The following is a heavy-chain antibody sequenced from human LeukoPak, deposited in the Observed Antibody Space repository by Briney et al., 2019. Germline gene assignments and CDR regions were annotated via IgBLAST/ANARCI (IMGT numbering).Heavy chain of an antibody. D-gene: IGHD5-24*01. Sequence: LETLSLTCTVSGASISGYYWSWIRQPPGKGLEWIGYIYYSGSTNYNPSLKSRVTISLDTSKNQFSLELNSVTAADTAVYYCARVKMATIVNWFDPWGQGTLVTVSS. CDR2: IYYSGST. CDR3: ARVKMATIVNWFDP. J-gene: IGHJ5*02. CDR1: GASISGYY. V-gene: IGHV4-59*01.